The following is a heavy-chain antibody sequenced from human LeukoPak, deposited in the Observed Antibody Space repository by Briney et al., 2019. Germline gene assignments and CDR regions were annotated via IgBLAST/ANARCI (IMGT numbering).Heavy chain of an antibody. Sequence: AASVKVSCKASGYTFTGYYMHWVRQAPGQGLEWMGWINPNSGGTNYAQKFQGRVTMTRDTSISTAYMELSRLRSDDTAVYYCARDLGVEGGSYYSYYYYYMDVWGKGTTVTVSS. J-gene: IGHJ6*03. CDR2: INPNSGGT. CDR1: GYTFTGYY. CDR3: ARDLGVEGGSYYSYYYYYMDV. V-gene: IGHV1-2*02. D-gene: IGHD1-26*01.